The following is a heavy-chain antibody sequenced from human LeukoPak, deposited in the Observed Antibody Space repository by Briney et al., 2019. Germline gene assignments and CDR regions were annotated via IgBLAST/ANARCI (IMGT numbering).Heavy chain of an antibody. CDR2: IHYSGST. CDR1: GGSISSSNYY. V-gene: IGHV4-39*01. D-gene: IGHD3-22*01. J-gene: IGHJ4*02. CDR3: ARLWSDSSGYLPPGSY. Sequence: SETLSLTCSVSGGSISSSNYYWGWIRQPPGKGLEWIGSIHYSGSTFYNPSLKSRVIISVDTSKNQVSLQLSSVTAADTAVYYCARLWSDSSGYLPPGSYWGQGTLVTVSS.